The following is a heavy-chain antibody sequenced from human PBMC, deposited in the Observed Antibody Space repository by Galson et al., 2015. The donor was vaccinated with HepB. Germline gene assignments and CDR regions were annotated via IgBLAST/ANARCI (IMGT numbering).Heavy chain of an antibody. J-gene: IGHJ4*02. CDR1: GYTFTSYY. CDR3: AREEDVWSGTNNVPGGY. D-gene: IGHD3-3*01. CDR2: INPSGGST. Sequence: SVKVSCKASGYTFTSYYMHWVRQAPGQGLEWMGIINPSGGSTSYAQKFQGRVTMTRDTSTSTVYMELSSLRSEDTAVYYCAREEDVWSGTNNVPGGYWGQGTLVTVSS. V-gene: IGHV1-46*01.